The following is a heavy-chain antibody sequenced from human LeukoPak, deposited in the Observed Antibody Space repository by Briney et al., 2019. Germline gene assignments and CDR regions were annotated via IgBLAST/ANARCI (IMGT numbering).Heavy chain of an antibody. CDR3: AKEVANHGFWSGHDY. D-gene: IGHD3-3*01. J-gene: IGHJ4*02. CDR1: GFTFNDYA. V-gene: IGHV3-23*01. CDR2: ISGSGGIT. Sequence: GGSLRLSCAASGFTFNDYAMAWVRQGPGKGLEWVSGISGSGGITYYADSVKGRFTISRDNSKNTLYLQMNSLRAEDTAVYYCAKEVANHGFWSGHDYWGQGTLVTVSS.